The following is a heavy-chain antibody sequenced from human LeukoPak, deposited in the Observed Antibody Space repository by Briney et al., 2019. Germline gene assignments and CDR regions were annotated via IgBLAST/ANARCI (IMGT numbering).Heavy chain of an antibody. V-gene: IGHV3-53*01. CDR2: IYSGGST. J-gene: IGHJ3*02. CDR1: GFTVSSNY. D-gene: IGHD4-23*01. Sequence: GGSLRLSCAASGFTVSSNYMSWVRQAPGKGLEWVSVIYSGGSTYYADSVRGRFTISRDNAKSSLYLQMNSLRAEDTAVYYCARGVLGYGRNDAFDIWGQGTMVTVSS. CDR3: ARGVLGYGRNDAFDI.